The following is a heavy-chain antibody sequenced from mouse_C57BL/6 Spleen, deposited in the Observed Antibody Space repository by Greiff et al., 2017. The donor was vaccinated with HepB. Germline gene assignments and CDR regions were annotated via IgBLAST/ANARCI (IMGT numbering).Heavy chain of an antibody. CDR1: GFTLSDYG. CDR3: GRGEHQGGFAY. CDR2: ISSGSSTI. Sequence: EVKLVESGGGLVKPGGSLKLSCAASGFTLSDYGMHWVRQAPEKGLEWVAYISSGSSTIYYAETVKGRFTISRDNTKNTLFLQMTSLRSEDTAMYYCGRGEHQGGFAYWGQCTLVTVSA. V-gene: IGHV5-17*01. J-gene: IGHJ3*01.